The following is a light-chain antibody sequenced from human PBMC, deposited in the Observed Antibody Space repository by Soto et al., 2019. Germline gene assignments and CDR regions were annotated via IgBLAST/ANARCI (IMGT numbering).Light chain of an antibody. J-gene: IGLJ1*01. CDR2: GNS. V-gene: IGLV1-40*01. Sequence: QSVLTQPPSVSGAPGQRGTISCTGSSSNIGAGYDVHWYQQLPGTAPKLLIYGNSNRPSGVPDRFSGSKSGTSASLAITGLQAEDEADYYCQSYDSSLSALYVFGPGTKVTVL. CDR3: QSYDSSLSALYV. CDR1: SSNIGAGYD.